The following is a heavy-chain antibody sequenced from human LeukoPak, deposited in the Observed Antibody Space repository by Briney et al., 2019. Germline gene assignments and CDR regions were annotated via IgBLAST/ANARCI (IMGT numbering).Heavy chain of an antibody. CDR1: GGSISSYY. D-gene: IGHD2-8*01. V-gene: IGHV4-4*07. Sequence: SETLSLTCTVSGGSISSYYWSWIRQPAGKGLEWIGRIYTSGSTNYNPSLKSRVTMSVDTSKNQFSLKLSSVTAADTAVYYCVREGAPIVLMVYDVVGWFDPWGQGTLVTVSS. J-gene: IGHJ5*02. CDR2: IYTSGST. CDR3: VREGAPIVLMVYDVVGWFDP.